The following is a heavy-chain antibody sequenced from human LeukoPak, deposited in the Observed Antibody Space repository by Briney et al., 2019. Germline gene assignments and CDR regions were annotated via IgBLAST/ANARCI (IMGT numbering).Heavy chain of an antibody. Sequence: SETLSVTCAVYGGSFSGNYWSWIRQPPGKGLEWIGEINHSGSTNYNPSLKSRVTISVDTSKTQFSLKLSSVTAADTAVYSCARVDCSSISCYFDPWGQGTLVTVSS. D-gene: IGHD2-2*01. V-gene: IGHV4-34*01. CDR2: INHSGST. CDR3: ARVDCSSISCYFDP. CDR1: GGSFSGNY. J-gene: IGHJ5*02.